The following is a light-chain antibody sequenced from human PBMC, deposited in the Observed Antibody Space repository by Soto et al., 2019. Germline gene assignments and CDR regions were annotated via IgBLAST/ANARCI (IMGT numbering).Light chain of an antibody. Sequence: DIQMTQSPSTLSASVGDRVTITCRASQSISSWLAWYQQKPGKAPKLLIYKASSLESGVPSRFSGSGSGTEFTLTISSLQPDDFATYYCQQYNSYSPITFGQVTPLEIK. CDR2: KAS. CDR3: QQYNSYSPIT. CDR1: QSISSW. V-gene: IGKV1-5*03. J-gene: IGKJ5*01.